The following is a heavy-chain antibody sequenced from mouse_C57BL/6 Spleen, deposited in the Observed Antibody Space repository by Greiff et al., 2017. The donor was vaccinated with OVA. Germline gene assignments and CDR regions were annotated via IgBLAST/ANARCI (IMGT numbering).Heavy chain of an antibody. Sequence: VESGGGLVKPGGSLKLSCAASGFTFSDYGMHWVRQAPEKGLEWVAYISSGSSTIYYADTVKGRFTISRDNAKNTLFLQMTSLRSEDTAMYYCATTMVTDYYAMDYWGQGTSVTVSS. J-gene: IGHJ4*01. V-gene: IGHV5-17*01. CDR2: ISSGSSTI. CDR1: GFTFSDYG. D-gene: IGHD2-2*01. CDR3: ATTMVTDYYAMDY.